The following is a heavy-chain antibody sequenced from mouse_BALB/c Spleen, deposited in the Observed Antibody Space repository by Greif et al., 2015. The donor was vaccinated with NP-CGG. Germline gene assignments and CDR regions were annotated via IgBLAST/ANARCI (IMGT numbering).Heavy chain of an antibody. CDR3: NAWGFVTTGEGFAY. CDR2: IDPENGDT. J-gene: IGHJ3*01. D-gene: IGHD1-1*01. CDR1: GFNIKDYY. Sequence: VQLQQSGAELVRSGASVKLSCTASGFNIKDYYMHWVKQRPEQGLEWIGWIDPENGDTEYAPKFQGKATMTADTSSNTAFLPLSSLTSEDTGVYFCNAWGFVTTGEGFAYWGQGTLVTVSA. V-gene: IGHV14-4*02.